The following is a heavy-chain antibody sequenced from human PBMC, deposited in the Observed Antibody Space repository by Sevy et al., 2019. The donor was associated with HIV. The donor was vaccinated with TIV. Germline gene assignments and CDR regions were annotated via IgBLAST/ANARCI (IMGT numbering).Heavy chain of an antibody. J-gene: IGHJ4*02. V-gene: IGHV3-30*02. CDR1: GLIFSHYG. CDR3: AKNTAAAGTGGFDY. Sequence: GGSLRLSCAASGLIFSHYGMHWVRQAPGKGLEWVAFISFDGSNKYYVDSVKGRFTISRDNSKKTLYLQMNSLRTEDTALYYCAKNTAAAGTGGFDYWGQGTLVTVSS. D-gene: IGHD6-13*01. CDR2: ISFDGSNK.